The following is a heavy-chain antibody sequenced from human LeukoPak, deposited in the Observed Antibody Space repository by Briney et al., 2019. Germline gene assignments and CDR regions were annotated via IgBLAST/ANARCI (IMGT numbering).Heavy chain of an antibody. V-gene: IGHV1-2*02. D-gene: IGHD6-19*01. Sequence: ASVKVSCKASGYKFIDHYLHWVRQAPGQGLEWMGWVDPNSGDTNYEQKFQGRVTMTRDTSISTAHMELSRLSSDDTALYYCARLGSSGWSVDYWGQGSLVTVSS. CDR1: GYKFIDHY. CDR3: ARLGSSGWSVDY. CDR2: VDPNSGDT. J-gene: IGHJ4*02.